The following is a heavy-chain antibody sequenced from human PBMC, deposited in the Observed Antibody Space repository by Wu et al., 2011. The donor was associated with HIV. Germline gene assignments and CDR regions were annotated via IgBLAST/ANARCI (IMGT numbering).Heavy chain of an antibody. CDR3: ARVIGTVAANWVDP. J-gene: IGHJ5*02. Sequence: QVQLTQSGAEVKKPGASVKVSCKASGYTFTSYGITWVRQAPGQGLEWMGWISAYNGDRNYAQKLQGRVTMTTDTSTSTAYMELRSLRSDDTAVYYCARVIGTVAANWVDPWGQGTLVDRLL. V-gene: IGHV1-18*01. D-gene: IGHD4-23*01. CDR2: ISAYNGDR. CDR1: GYTFTSYG.